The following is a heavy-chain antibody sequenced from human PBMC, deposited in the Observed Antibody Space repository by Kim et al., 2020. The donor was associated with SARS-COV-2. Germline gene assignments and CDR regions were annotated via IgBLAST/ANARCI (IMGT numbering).Heavy chain of an antibody. CDR3: TTTFKDIVVVPAAPEYFQH. D-gene: IGHD2-2*01. CDR2: IKSKTDGGTT. CDR1: GFTFSNAW. Sequence: GGSLRLSCAASGFTFSNAWMSWVRQAPGKGLEWVGRIKSKTDGGTTDYAAPVKGRFTISRDDSKNTLYLQMNSLKTEDTAVYYCTTTFKDIVVVPAAPEYFQHWGQGTLVTVSS. J-gene: IGHJ1*01. V-gene: IGHV3-15*01.